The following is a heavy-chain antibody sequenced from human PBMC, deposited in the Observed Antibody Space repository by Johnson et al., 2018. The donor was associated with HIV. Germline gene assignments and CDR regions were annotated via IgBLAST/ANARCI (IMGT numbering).Heavy chain of an antibody. CDR2: ISYDGSNK. J-gene: IGHJ3*02. D-gene: IGHD1-26*01. V-gene: IGHV3-30*18. CDR3: AKEVATRGIVGARGAFDI. CDR1: GFSFSSYG. Sequence: QVQLVESGGGVVQPGRSLRLSCAASGFSFSSYGMHWVRQAPGKGLEWVAVISYDGSNKYYADSVKGRFIISRDNSKNTLYLQVNSLRTEDTALYYCAKEVATRGIVGARGAFDIWGQGQWSPSLQ.